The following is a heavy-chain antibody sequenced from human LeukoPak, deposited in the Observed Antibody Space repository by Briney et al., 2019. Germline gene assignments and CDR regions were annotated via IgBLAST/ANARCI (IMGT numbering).Heavy chain of an antibody. J-gene: IGHJ4*02. CDR1: GGTFSSYA. Sequence: ASVKVSCKASGGTFSSYAISWVRQAPGQGLEWMGGIIPIFGTANYAQKFQGRVTITADESTSTAYMELSSLRSEDTAVYYCARVEPIVVVPFDYWGQGTLVTVSS. CDR2: IIPIFGTA. CDR3: ARVEPIVVVPFDY. D-gene: IGHD2-15*01. V-gene: IGHV1-69*13.